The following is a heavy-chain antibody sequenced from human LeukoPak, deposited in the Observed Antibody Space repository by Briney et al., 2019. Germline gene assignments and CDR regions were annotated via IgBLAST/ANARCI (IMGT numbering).Heavy chain of an antibody. CDR1: GFTLSSYG. Sequence: GGSLRLSCAASGFTLSSYGMHWVRQAPGKGLEWVAFIRYDGSNKYYADSVKGRFTISRDNSKNTLYLQMNSLRAEDTAVYYCAKDLHYGDYDAVFDYWGQGTLVTVSS. D-gene: IGHD4-17*01. J-gene: IGHJ4*02. CDR3: AKDLHYGDYDAVFDY. V-gene: IGHV3-30*02. CDR2: IRYDGSNK.